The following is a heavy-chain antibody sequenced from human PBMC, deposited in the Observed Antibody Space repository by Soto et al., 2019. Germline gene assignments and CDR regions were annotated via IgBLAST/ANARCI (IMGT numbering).Heavy chain of an antibody. CDR2: IIPSLGIA. CDR3: ARGLYGDYDY. CDR1: GYTFNSYA. J-gene: IGHJ4*02. V-gene: IGHV1-69*04. Sequence: GASVKVSCKASGYTFNSYAMHWVRQAPGKGLEWMGRIIPSLGIANYAQKFQGRVTITADKSTSTAYMELSSLRSEDTAVYYCARGLYGDYDYWGQGTLVTVSS. D-gene: IGHD4-17*01.